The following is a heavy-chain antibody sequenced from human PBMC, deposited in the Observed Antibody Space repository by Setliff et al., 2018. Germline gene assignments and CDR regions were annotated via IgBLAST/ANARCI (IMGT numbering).Heavy chain of an antibody. Sequence: SETLSLTCTVYGGSFSNYYWSWIRQPPGKGLEWIGEINHSGSTNYNPSLTSRVTISVDTSKGQFSLKLSSVTAADTAVYYCVRDYGPNDHWGQGTLVT. J-gene: IGHJ4*02. CDR3: VRDYGPNDH. CDR2: INHSGST. V-gene: IGHV4-34*01. D-gene: IGHD3-16*01. CDR1: GGSFSNYY.